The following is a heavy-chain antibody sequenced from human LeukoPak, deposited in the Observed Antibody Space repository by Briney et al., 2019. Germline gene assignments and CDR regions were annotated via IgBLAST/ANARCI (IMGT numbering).Heavy chain of an antibody. CDR1: GGSISSYY. J-gene: IGHJ5*02. CDR2: IYTSGST. Sequence: PSETLSLTCTVSGGSISSYYWNWIRQPAGKGLERIGRIYTSGSTNYNPSLKSRVTMSVDTSKNQFSPKLSPVTAADTAVYYCARDYYDSSGYYGNWFDPWGQGTLVTVSS. D-gene: IGHD3-22*01. V-gene: IGHV4-4*07. CDR3: ARDYYDSSGYYGNWFDP.